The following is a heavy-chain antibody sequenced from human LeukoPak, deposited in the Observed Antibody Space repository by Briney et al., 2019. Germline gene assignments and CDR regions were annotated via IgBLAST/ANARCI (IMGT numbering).Heavy chain of an antibody. CDR1: GGTFSSYA. Sequence: GASVKVSCKASGGTFSSYAISWVRQAPGQGLEWMGWISGYNGKTNYAQKLQGRVTMTTDTSTSTAYMELRSLRSDHTAVYYCARDYRDVLLWFGELSKWGQGTLVTVSS. CDR3: ARDYRDVLLWFGELSK. CDR2: ISGYNGKT. D-gene: IGHD3-10*01. V-gene: IGHV1-18*01. J-gene: IGHJ4*02.